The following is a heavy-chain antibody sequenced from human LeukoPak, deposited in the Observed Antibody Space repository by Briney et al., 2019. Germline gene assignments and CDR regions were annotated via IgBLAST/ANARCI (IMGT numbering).Heavy chain of an antibody. Sequence: ASVKVSCKASGYTFTGYYMHWVQQAPGQGLEWMGWINPNSGGTNYAQKFQGRVTMTRDTSISTAYMELSRLRSDDTAVYYCASIGSLGIAALPDYWGQGTLVTVSS. V-gene: IGHV1-2*02. CDR1: GYTFTGYY. CDR3: ASIGSLGIAALPDY. CDR2: INPNSGGT. J-gene: IGHJ4*02. D-gene: IGHD6-13*01.